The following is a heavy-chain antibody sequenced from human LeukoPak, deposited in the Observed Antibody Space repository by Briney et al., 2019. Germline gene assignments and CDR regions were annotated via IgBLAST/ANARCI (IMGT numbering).Heavy chain of an antibody. Sequence: GASVKVSCKASGGTFSSYAISWVRQAPGQGLEWMGGIIPIFGTANYAQKFQGRVTMTRDTSISTAYMELSRLRSDDTAVYYCARVLSVAVAGREDYWGQGTLVTVSS. D-gene: IGHD6-19*01. CDR1: GGTFSSYA. CDR2: IIPIFGTA. V-gene: IGHV1-69*05. J-gene: IGHJ4*02. CDR3: ARVLSVAVAGREDY.